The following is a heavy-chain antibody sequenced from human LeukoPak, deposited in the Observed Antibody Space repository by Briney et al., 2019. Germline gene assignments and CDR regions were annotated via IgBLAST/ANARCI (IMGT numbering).Heavy chain of an antibody. CDR3: ARGHSGYDLDAFDI. CDR2: VYTSGGT. Sequence: SETLSLTCTVSGDSISNNNYYWSWIRQPAGKGLEWIGRVYTSGGTNYNPSLKSRVTISVDTSKDQFSLKLSSVTAADTAVYYCARGHSGYDLDAFDIWGQGTMVTVSS. D-gene: IGHD5-12*01. J-gene: IGHJ3*02. V-gene: IGHV4-61*02. CDR1: GDSISNNNYY.